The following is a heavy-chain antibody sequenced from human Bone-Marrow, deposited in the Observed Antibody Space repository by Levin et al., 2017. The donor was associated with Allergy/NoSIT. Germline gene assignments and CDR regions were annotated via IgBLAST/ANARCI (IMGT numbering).Heavy chain of an antibody. V-gene: IGHV3-21*01. Sequence: GGSLRLSCAASGFTFSSYSMNWVRQAPGKGLEWVSSISSSSSYIYYADSVKGRFTISRDNAKNSLYLQMNSLRAEDTAVYYCARDGTRYCSSTSCYGYYYGMDVWGQGTTVTVSS. J-gene: IGHJ6*02. D-gene: IGHD2-2*01. CDR3: ARDGTRYCSSTSCYGYYYGMDV. CDR1: GFTFSSYS. CDR2: ISSSSSYI.